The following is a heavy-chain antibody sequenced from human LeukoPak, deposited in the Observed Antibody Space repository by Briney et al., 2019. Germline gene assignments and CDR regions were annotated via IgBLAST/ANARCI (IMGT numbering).Heavy chain of an antibody. CDR1: GFTFDDYA. D-gene: IGHD6-19*01. Sequence: GGSLRLSCAASGFTFDDYAMHWVRQAPGKGLEWVSSIDYDGGSGHYADSVKGRFTISRDNSNSTLFLHLNSLRGEDTAVYYCTRNSGWYGLSWGQGTLVTVSS. J-gene: IGHJ1*01. V-gene: IGHV3-20*04. CDR2: IDYDGGSG. CDR3: TRNSGWYGLS.